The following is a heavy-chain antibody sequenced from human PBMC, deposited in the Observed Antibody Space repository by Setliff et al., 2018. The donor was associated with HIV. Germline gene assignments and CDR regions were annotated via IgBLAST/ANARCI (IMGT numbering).Heavy chain of an antibody. CDR3: ARTQYTTTWPGNY. D-gene: IGHD1-1*01. CDR1: GFIFNNFG. Sequence: ASVKVSCKTSGFIFNNFGVAWVRQAPGQGLEWVAWISLYNEYKYYAPHFLGRVTMSTDTSTSTVDLELRGLRADDTAIYYCARTQYTTTWPGNYWGQGTLVTVSS. V-gene: IGHV1-18*04. J-gene: IGHJ4*02. CDR2: ISLYNEYK.